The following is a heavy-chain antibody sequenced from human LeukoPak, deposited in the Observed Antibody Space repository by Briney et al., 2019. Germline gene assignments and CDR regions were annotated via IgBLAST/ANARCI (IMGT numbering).Heavy chain of an antibody. CDR3: AHSGAILYPSILLDY. Sequence: TLSLTCTVSGGSISSGDYYWSWIRQPPGKALEWLALIYLDDDKRYSPSLKSRLTITKDTSKNQVVLTMTNMDPVDTATYYCAHSGAILYPSILLDYWGQGTLVTVSS. CDR2: IYLDDDK. J-gene: IGHJ4*02. CDR1: GGSISSGDYY. V-gene: IGHV2-5*08. D-gene: IGHD2-8*01.